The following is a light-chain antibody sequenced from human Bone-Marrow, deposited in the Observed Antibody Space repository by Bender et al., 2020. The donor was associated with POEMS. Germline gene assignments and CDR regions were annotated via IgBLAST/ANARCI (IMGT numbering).Light chain of an antibody. CDR2: GVN. J-gene: IGLJ2*01. CDR3: SSYTSTSAVGL. V-gene: IGLV2-14*01. Sequence: QSALAQPASVSGSPGQSITISCTGTSSDVGGYDYVSWYQQHPGKAPKLMIYGVNSRPSGVSSRFSGSKSDNTASLTISGLQIDDEGYYYCSSYTSTSAVGLFGGGTRLTVL. CDR1: SSDVGGYDY.